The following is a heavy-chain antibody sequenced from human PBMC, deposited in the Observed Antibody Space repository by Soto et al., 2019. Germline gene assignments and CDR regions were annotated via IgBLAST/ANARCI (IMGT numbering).Heavy chain of an antibody. D-gene: IGHD2-2*01. V-gene: IGHV3-23*05. CDR3: ARADLLWDSFDL. CDR2: ISNSGSST. CDR1: GFPFRNFA. Sequence: GGSLRLSCAASGFPFRNFAMAWVRQAPGKGLEWVSIISNSGSSTYHGDSVKGRFTTSRDNSKGTLSLHMRGVRIDDTAVYFCARADLLWDSFDLWGQGTLVTVSS. J-gene: IGHJ4*02.